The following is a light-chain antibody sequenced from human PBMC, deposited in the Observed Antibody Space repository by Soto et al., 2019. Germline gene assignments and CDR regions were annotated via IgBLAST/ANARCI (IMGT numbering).Light chain of an antibody. CDR2: DTF. CDR1: QSVSNY. J-gene: IGKJ1*01. Sequence: IVLTQSPATLSLSPGARATLSCRAGQSVSNYLAWYQRKPGQAPRLLIYDTFNRATGIPARFSGSGSGTDFTLTISSLEPEDLAVYFCVQRSTWPWTSGQGTKVEIK. V-gene: IGKV3-11*01. CDR3: VQRSTWPWT.